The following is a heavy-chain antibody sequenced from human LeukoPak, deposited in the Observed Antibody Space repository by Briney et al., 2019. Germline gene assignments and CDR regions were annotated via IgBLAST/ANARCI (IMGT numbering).Heavy chain of an antibody. J-gene: IGHJ4*02. CDR2: ISYDGSNK. CDR3: AKEGGVTYYYDSSGYYFDY. Sequence: PGRSLRLSCAASGFTFSSYGMHWVRQAPGKGLEWVAVISYDGSNKYYADSVKGRFTISRDNSKNTLYLQMNSLRAEDTAVYYCAKEGGVTYYYDSSGYYFDYWGQGTLVTVSS. V-gene: IGHV3-30*18. D-gene: IGHD3-22*01. CDR1: GFTFSSYG.